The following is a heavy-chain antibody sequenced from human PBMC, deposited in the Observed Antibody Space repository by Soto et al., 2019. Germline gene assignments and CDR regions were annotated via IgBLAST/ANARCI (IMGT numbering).Heavy chain of an antibody. CDR2: IKSKSDGGTI. J-gene: IGHJ3*01. Sequence: EVQLVESGGGLVEPGGSLTLACAASGFTFSHMWMSWVRQGPGKGPEWVGRIKSKSDGGTIDYAAPGRGRFTISRDDSREMVFLQMSSLKVEDTAVYYCTTSPDIVVVPIAGHYEAFDVWGQGTMVTVSP. D-gene: IGHD2-21*01. V-gene: IGHV3-15*01. CDR1: GFTFSHMW. CDR3: TTSPDIVVVPIAGHYEAFDV.